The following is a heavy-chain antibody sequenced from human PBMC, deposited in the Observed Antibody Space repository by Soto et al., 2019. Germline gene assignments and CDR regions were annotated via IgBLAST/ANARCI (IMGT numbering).Heavy chain of an antibody. Sequence: QGQLVESGGGVVQPGRSLRLSCAASGFTFSSCAMHWVRQAPGKGLEWVALISYDGSNKYYADSGKGRFTISRDNSKNTLYLQMNSLRAEDTAVYYCARDKRDLRFLEWSYYFDYWCQGTLVTVSS. CDR3: ARDKRDLRFLEWSYYFDY. CDR2: ISYDGSNK. V-gene: IGHV3-30-3*01. CDR1: GFTFSSCA. D-gene: IGHD3-3*01. J-gene: IGHJ4*02.